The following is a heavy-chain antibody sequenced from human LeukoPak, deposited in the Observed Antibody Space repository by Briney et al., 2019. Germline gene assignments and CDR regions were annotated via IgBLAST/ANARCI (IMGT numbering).Heavy chain of an antibody. D-gene: IGHD3-10*01. Sequence: GGSLRLSCAASGFTVNSNYMSWVRQAPGKGLEWVSVIYSGGSTSYADSVKGRFTISKDNSKNTLYLQMNSLRAEDTAVYYCASFYGSGTYRFDPWGQGTLVTVSS. V-gene: IGHV3-53*01. CDR2: IYSGGST. CDR3: ASFYGSGTYRFDP. J-gene: IGHJ5*02. CDR1: GFTVNSNY.